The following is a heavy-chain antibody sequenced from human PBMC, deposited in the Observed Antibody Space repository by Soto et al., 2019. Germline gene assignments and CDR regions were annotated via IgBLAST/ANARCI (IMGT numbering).Heavy chain of an antibody. CDR3: ARGTNREGFFDY. J-gene: IGHJ4*02. CDR1: GYTFTSYD. CDR2: MNPNSGNT. D-gene: IGHD2-8*01. V-gene: IGHV1-8*01. Sequence: ASVKVSCKASGYTFTSYDINWVRQATGQGLEWMGWMNPNSGNTGYAQKFQGRVTMTRNASTSTAYMELSSLRSEDTAVYYCARGTNREGFFDYWGQGTLVTVSS.